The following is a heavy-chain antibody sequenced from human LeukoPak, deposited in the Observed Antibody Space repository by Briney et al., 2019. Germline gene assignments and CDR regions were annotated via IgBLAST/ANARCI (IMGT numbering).Heavy chain of an antibody. J-gene: IGHJ6*03. V-gene: IGHV3-48*04. CDR1: GFTFSSYS. CDR3: ARTGYSYGLSDYYYYYYMDV. CDR2: ISSSGSTI. D-gene: IGHD5-18*01. Sequence: GGSLRLSCAASGFTFSSYSMNWVRQAPGEGLEWVSYISSSGSTIYYADSVKGRFTISRDNAKNSLYLQMNSLRAEDTAVYYCARTGYSYGLSDYYYYYYMDVWGKGTTVTISS.